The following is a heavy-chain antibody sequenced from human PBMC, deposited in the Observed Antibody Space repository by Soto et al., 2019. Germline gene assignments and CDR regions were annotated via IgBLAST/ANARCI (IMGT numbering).Heavy chain of an antibody. D-gene: IGHD3-10*01. J-gene: IGHJ5*02. Sequence: PSETLSLTCAVSGGSISSGGYSWSWIRQPPGKGLEWIGYIYHSGSTYYNPSLKSRVTISVDRSKNQFSLKLSSVTAADTAVYYCAREKKSVLWFGEPHQNWFDPWGQGTLVTVS. CDR3: AREKKSVLWFGEPHQNWFDP. CDR1: GGSISSGGYS. CDR2: IYHSGST. V-gene: IGHV4-30-2*01.